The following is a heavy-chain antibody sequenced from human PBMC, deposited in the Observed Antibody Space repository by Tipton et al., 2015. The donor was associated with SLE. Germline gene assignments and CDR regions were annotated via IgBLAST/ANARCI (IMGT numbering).Heavy chain of an antibody. CDR2: IWYDGGNR. D-gene: IGHD4-23*01. CDR3: AKMWELPNYFDS. V-gene: IGHV3-33*06. J-gene: IGHJ4*02. Sequence: SLRLSCEAFGFTFSSHGMHWVRQAPGKGLEWVATIWYDGGNRYYAGSVKGRFTISRDNSNNTLYLQMNSLRAEDTAVYYCAKMWELPNYFDSWGPGTLVTVSS. CDR1: GFTFSSHG.